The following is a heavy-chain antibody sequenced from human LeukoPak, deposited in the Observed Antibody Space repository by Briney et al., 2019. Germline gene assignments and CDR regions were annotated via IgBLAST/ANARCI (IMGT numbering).Heavy chain of an antibody. CDR3: ARGSRTIVTTKFARGHYMDV. D-gene: IGHD5-12*01. Sequence: GGSLRLSCAASGFTFSSYGMHWVRQAPGKGLEWVAVISYDGSDKYYADSVKGRFTISRDNSKNTLYLQMNSLRAEDTAVYYSARGSRTIVTTKFARGHYMDVWGKGTTVTVSS. CDR2: ISYDGSDK. CDR1: GFTFSSYG. V-gene: IGHV3-30*03. J-gene: IGHJ6*03.